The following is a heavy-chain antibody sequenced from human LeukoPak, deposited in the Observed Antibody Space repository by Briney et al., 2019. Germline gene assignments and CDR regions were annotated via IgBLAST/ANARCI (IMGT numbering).Heavy chain of an antibody. CDR1: GFTFSSYA. J-gene: IGHJ5*02. V-gene: IGHV3-23*01. CDR3: AKDQWFVEPLEWFDP. D-gene: IGHD3-22*01. CDR2: ISGSGGST. Sequence: GGSLRLSCAATGFTFSSYAMSWVRQAPGKGLEWVSAISGSGGSTYYADSVKGRFTISRDNSKNTLYLQMNSLRAEDTAVYYCAKDQWFVEPLEWFDPWGQGTLVTVSS.